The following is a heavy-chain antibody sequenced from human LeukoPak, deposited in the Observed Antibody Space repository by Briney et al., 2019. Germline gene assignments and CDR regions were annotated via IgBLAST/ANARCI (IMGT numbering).Heavy chain of an antibody. J-gene: IGHJ6*03. D-gene: IGHD5-18*01. V-gene: IGHV3-30*04. CDR3: ARAAMDYYYYYYMDV. Sequence: GGSLRLSCAVSGFTFSSYAMHWVRQAPGKGLEWVAVISYDGSNKYHADSVQGRFTISRDNSKNTLYLQMNSLRAEDTAVYYCARAAMDYYYYYYMDVWGKGTTVTVSS. CDR2: ISYDGSNK. CDR1: GFTFSSYA.